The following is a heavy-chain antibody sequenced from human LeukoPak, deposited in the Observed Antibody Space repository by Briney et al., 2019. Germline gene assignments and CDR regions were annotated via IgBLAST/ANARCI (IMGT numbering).Heavy chain of an antibody. V-gene: IGHV1-69*02. D-gene: IGHD4-23*01. CDR1: GGTFSSYT. J-gene: IGHJ4*02. CDR2: IIPILGIA. CDR3: ARNKAATTVVIGGPGYYFDY. Sequence: SVKVSCKASGGTFSSYTIIWVRQAPGQGLEWMGRIIPILGIANYAQKFQGRVTITADKSTSTAYTELSSLRSEDTAVYYCARNKAATTVVIGGPGYYFDYWGQGTLVTVSS.